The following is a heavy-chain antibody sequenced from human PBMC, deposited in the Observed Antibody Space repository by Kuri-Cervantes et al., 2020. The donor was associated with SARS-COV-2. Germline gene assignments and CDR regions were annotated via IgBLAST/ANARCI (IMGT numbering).Heavy chain of an antibody. J-gene: IGHJ4*02. CDR2: IRSKAYGGTT. CDR1: GFTFGDYA. CDR3: TTLIDY. V-gene: IGHV3-49*04. Sequence: GGSLRLSCTASGFTFGDYAMSWVRQAPGKGLEWVGFIRSKAYGGTTEYAASVKGRFTISRDDSKNTAYLQMNSLKTEDTAVYYCTTLIDYWGQGALVTVSS.